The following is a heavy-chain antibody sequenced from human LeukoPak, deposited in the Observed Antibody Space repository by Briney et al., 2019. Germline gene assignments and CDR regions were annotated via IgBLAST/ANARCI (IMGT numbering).Heavy chain of an antibody. CDR2: IYYSGST. CDR3: ARVVPYYYDSSGYYPTSQIDY. J-gene: IGHJ4*02. D-gene: IGHD3-22*01. V-gene: IGHV4-59*12. CDR1: GGSISSYY. Sequence: SETLSLTCTVSGGSISSYYWSWIRQPPGKGLEWIGYIYYSGSTNYNPSLKSRVTISVHTSKNQFSLKLSSVTAADTAVYYCARVVPYYYDSSGYYPTSQIDYWGQGTLVTVSS.